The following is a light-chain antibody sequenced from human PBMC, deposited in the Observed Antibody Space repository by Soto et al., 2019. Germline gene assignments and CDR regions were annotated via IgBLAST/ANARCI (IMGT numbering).Light chain of an antibody. CDR2: LNSDGSH. J-gene: IGLJ2*01. V-gene: IGLV4-69*01. CDR3: QTCGTGIHKV. Sequence: QSVLTHSPSASASLGASVKLTCTLTSGHSSYAIAWHQQQPEKGPRYLMKLNSDGSHSKGDGISDRFLGSSSGAERYLTISSLQSEDEADYYCQTCGTGIHKVFGGGTKLTVL. CDR1: SGHSSYA.